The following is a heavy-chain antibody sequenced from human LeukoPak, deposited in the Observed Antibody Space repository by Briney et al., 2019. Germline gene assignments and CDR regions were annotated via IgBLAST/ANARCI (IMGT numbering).Heavy chain of an antibody. CDR3: ARGEGPKVAGLWFDP. CDR1: GGSISSGGYY. CDR2: IYHSGST. V-gene: IGHV4-61*08. J-gene: IGHJ5*02. Sequence: SETLSLTCTVSGGSISSGGYYWSWIRQPPGKGLEWIGYIYHSGSTYYNPSLKSRVTISVDTSKNQFSLKLSSVTAADTAVYYCARGEGPKVAGLWFDPWGQGTLVTVSS. D-gene: IGHD6-19*01.